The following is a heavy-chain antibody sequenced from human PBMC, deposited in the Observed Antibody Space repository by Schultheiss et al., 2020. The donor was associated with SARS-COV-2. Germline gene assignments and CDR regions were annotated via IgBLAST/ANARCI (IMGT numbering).Heavy chain of an antibody. CDR1: GFTFSRYD. V-gene: IGHV3-21*01. D-gene: IGHD3-22*01. CDR2: ISSSSSYI. Sequence: GGSLRLSCAASGFTFSRYDMHWVRQATGKGLEWVSSISSSSSYIYYADSVKGRFTISRDNAKNSLYLQMNSLRAEDTAVYYCAREEDYDSSGSYDYWGQGTLVTVSS. CDR3: AREEDYDSSGSYDY. J-gene: IGHJ4*02.